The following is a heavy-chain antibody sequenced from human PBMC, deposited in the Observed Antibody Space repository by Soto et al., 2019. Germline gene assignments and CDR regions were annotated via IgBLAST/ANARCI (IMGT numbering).Heavy chain of an antibody. J-gene: IGHJ6*03. CDR3: ARAFVVLRGAMGYYMDV. CDR2: TYYRSKWYN. V-gene: IGHV6-1*01. CDR1: GDSVSSNSAA. D-gene: IGHD2-15*01. Sequence: PSQTLSLTCAISGDSVSSNSAAWNWIRQSPSRGLEWLGRTYYRSKWYNDYAVSVKSRITINPDTSKNQFSLQLNSVTPEDTAVYYCARAFVVLRGAMGYYMDVWGKGTTVTVSS.